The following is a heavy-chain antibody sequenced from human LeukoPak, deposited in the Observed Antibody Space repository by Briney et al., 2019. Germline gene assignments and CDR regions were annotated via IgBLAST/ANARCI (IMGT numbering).Heavy chain of an antibody. Sequence: ASVKVSCKASGYTFTNFAMHWVRQAPGQRLEWMGWINAGNGNTKYSQKFQGRVTITRDTSASTAYMELSSLRSEDTAVYYCAGSGHPDSNWFDPWGQGTLVTVSS. J-gene: IGHJ5*02. CDR3: AGSGHPDSNWFDP. CDR2: INAGNGNT. CDR1: GYTFTNFA. V-gene: IGHV1-3*01.